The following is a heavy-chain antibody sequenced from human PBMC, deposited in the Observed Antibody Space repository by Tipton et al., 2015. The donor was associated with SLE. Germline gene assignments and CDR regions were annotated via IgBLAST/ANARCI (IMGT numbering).Heavy chain of an antibody. V-gene: IGHV4-59*01. D-gene: IGHD3-3*01. J-gene: IGHJ2*01. CDR1: GGSITTYY. Sequence: TLPLTCAVSGGSITTYYWSWIRQSPGKGLEWIGYFYYSGSTKYNPSLKSRVTMSVDTSKNHFSVKLSSVTAADTAIYYCARVWSGYSSSYFDLWGRGTLVTVSS. CDR3: ARVWSGYSSSYFDL. CDR2: FYYSGST.